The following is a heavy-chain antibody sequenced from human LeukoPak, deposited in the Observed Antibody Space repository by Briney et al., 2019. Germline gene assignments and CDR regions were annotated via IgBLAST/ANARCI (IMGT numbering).Heavy chain of an antibody. CDR1: GGSITTTTNS. CDR3: ARRNTGWFGP. D-gene: IGHD5-18*01. CDR2: IYYSGST. J-gene: IGHJ5*02. V-gene: IGHV4-39*02. Sequence: SETLSLTCTVSGGSITTTTNSWDWVRQAPGKGLEWVGSIYYSGSTYYNPSLKSRVTVSVDVSKNHFSLILTSVTAADPAVYYCARRNTGWFGPWGQGTLVTVSS.